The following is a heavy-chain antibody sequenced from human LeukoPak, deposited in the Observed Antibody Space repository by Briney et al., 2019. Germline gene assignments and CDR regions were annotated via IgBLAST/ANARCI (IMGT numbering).Heavy chain of an antibody. V-gene: IGHV3-23*01. CDR1: GFTFSSYA. D-gene: IGHD5-12*01. J-gene: IGHJ4*02. CDR2: ISGSGGST. Sequence: PGASLRLSCAASGFTFSSYAMSWVRQAPGKGLEWVSAISGSGGSTYYADSVKGRFTISRDNSKNTLYLQMNSLRAEDTAVYSCAKDLVDIVATALGYWGQGTLVTVSS. CDR3: AKDLVDIVATALGY.